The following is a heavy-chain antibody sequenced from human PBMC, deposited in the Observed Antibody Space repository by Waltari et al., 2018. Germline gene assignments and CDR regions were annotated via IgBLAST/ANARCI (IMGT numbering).Heavy chain of an antibody. CDR1: GFTFSRSS. CDR3: AKYPGYSSGWFDY. V-gene: IGHV3-23*01. Sequence: EVQLLESGGGLVQPGGSLRLSCAASGFTFSRSSMRWVRQAPGKGLEWVSAISGSGGSTYYADSVKGRFTISRDNSKNTLYLQMNSLRAEDTAVYYCAKYPGYSSGWFDYWGQGTLVTVSS. D-gene: IGHD6-19*01. J-gene: IGHJ5*01. CDR2: ISGSGGST.